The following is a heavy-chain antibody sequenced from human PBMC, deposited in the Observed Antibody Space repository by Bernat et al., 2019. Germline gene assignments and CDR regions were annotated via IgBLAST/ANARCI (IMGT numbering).Heavy chain of an antibody. CDR2: IYYSGST. J-gene: IGHJ3*02. D-gene: IGHD2-15*01. CDR3: ARCSGGSCYSFAFDI. CDR1: GGSISSSSYY. Sequence: QLQLQESGPGLVKPSETLSLTCTVSGGSISSSSYYRGWIRQPPGKGLEWIGSIYYSGSTYYNPSLKSRVTISVDTSKNQFSLKLSSVTAADTAVYYCARCSGGSCYSFAFDIWGQGTMVTVSS. V-gene: IGHV4-39*01.